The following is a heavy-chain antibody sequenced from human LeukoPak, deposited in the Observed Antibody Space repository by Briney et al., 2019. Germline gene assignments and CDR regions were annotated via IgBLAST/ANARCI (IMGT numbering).Heavy chain of an antibody. V-gene: IGHV3-21*01. CDR2: ISTSSTYI. Sequence: PGGSLRLSCAASGFTFSTYSMNWVRQAPGKGLEWVSSISTSSTYIYYADSVKGRFTISRDNAKDSLYLQMNSLRAEDTAGYYCAASAPRDYWGQGTLVTVSS. CDR1: GFTFSTYS. J-gene: IGHJ4*02. CDR3: AASAPRDY.